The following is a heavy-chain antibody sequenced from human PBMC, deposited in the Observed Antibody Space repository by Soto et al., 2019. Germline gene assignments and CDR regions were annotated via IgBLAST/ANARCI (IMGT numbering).Heavy chain of an antibody. CDR2: IRQDGSGG. V-gene: IGHV3-7*03. Sequence: XGSLRLSCAASGFTFSNYWMTGVRQAPGKGLEWVANIRQDGSGGSYVDSVKGRFTISRDNAKVSLFLQMNSLRAEDTAVYYCARERGSKSMDVWGQGTTVTVSS. CDR1: GFTFSNYW. D-gene: IGHD2-15*01. CDR3: ARERGSKSMDV. J-gene: IGHJ6*02.